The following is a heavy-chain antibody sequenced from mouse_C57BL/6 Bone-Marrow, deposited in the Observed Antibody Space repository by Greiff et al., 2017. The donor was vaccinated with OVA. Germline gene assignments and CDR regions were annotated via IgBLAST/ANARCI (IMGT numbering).Heavy chain of an antibody. J-gene: IGHJ3*01. CDR3: AAGGYYGSSYLFAD. Sequence: QVQLKESGPGLVAPSQSLSITCTVSGFSLTSYGVHWVRQPPGKGLEWLVVIWSDGSTTYNSALNSRLSISKDNTKSQVYLKMNSLQTDVTAMYYCAAGGYYGSSYLFADWGQGTLVTVSA. V-gene: IGHV2-6*03. D-gene: IGHD1-1*01. CDR2: IWSDGST. CDR1: GFSLTSYG.